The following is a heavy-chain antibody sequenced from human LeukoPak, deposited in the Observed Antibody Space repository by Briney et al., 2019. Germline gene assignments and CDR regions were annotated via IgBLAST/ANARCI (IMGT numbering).Heavy chain of an antibody. Sequence: PSETLSLTCTVPGGSISSYYWSWIRQPAGKGLGWIGRIYTSGSTNYNPSLKSRVTMSVDTSKNQFSLKLSSVTAADTAVYYCSIGSPFAREDAFDIWGQGTMVTVSS. CDR3: SIGSPFAREDAFDI. CDR2: IYTSGST. CDR1: GGSISSYY. D-gene: IGHD2/OR15-2a*01. V-gene: IGHV4-4*07. J-gene: IGHJ3*02.